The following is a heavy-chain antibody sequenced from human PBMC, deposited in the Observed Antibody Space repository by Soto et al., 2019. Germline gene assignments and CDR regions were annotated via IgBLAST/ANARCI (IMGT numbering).Heavy chain of an antibody. CDR3: ARERRGYYHTPQYFQH. V-gene: IGHV4-34*01. J-gene: IGHJ1*01. CDR1: GGSFSGYY. D-gene: IGHD3-22*01. CDR2: INHSGST. Sequence: QVQLQQWGAGLLKPSETLSLTCAVYGGSFSGYYWSWIRQPPGKGLEWIGEINHSGSTNYNPSLKSRVTISVDTSKNQCALKLSSVTAADTAVYYCARERRGYYHTPQYFQHWGQGTLVTVSS.